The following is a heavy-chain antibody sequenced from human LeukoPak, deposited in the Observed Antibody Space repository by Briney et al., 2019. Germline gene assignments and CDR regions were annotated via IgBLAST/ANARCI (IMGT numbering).Heavy chain of an antibody. J-gene: IGHJ6*02. CDR2: ISAYNGNT. CDR1: GYTFTGYG. D-gene: IGHD2-15*01. CDR3: AREGWTPPLYYYYGMDV. Sequence: ASVKVSCKASGYTFTGYGISWVRQAPGQGLEWMGWISAYNGNTNYAQKLQGRVTMTTDTSTSTAYMELRSLRSDDTAVYYCAREGWTPPLYYYYGMDVWGQGTTVTVSS. V-gene: IGHV1-18*01.